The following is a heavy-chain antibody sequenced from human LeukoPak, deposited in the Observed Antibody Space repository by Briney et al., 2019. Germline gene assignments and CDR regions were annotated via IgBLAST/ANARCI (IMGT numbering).Heavy chain of an antibody. J-gene: IGHJ4*02. CDR1: GFTVSNSY. CDR2: IYSTGSI. CDR3: ARDRLGRDSTALDY. V-gene: IGHV3-66*01. D-gene: IGHD6-19*01. Sequence: GGSLRLSCAASGFTVSNSYLSWVRQAPGKGLEWVSVIYSTGSIYYADSVRGRFTISRDSSENTLYLQMNSLRADDTAVYYCARDRLGRDSTALDYWGQGTLVTVSS.